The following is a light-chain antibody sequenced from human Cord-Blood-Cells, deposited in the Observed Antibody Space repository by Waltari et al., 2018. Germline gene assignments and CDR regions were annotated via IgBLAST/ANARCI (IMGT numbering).Light chain of an antibody. CDR3: MQALQTPYT. CDR2: LGS. J-gene: IGKJ2*01. CDR1: QSLLHSNGYNY. Sequence: DIVMTKSPLPLPVPPGEPASIPCRPSQSLLHSNGYNYLDWYLQKPGQSPQLLIYLGSNRASGVPDRFSGSRSGTDFTLKISRVEAEDVGVYYCMQALQTPYTFGQGTKLEIK. V-gene: IGKV2-28*01.